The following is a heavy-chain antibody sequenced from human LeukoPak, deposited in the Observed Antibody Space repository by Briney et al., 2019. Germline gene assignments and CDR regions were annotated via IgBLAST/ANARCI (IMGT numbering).Heavy chain of an antibody. Sequence: SLKVSCKASVGTFSGYAISWVRPAPGQGLGWMGGIIPILGIANYAQKFQGRVTITADKTTSTAYMELSSLRSEDTAVYYCARGYCSGGSCYNNWFDPWGQGTLVTVSS. CDR3: ARGYCSGGSCYNNWFDP. J-gene: IGHJ5*02. V-gene: IGHV1-69*10. CDR2: IIPILGIA. CDR1: VGTFSGYA. D-gene: IGHD2-15*01.